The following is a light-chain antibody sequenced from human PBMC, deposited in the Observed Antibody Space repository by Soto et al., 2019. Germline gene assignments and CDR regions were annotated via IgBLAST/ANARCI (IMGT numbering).Light chain of an antibody. V-gene: IGKV1-5*01. CDR2: DAY. CDR3: QQYNSYWT. Sequence: GDRVTLTCRASESISTWLAWYQQKPGKAPKLLIYDAYNLRSGVPSRFSGSGSGTEFTLTISSLQPDDFATYYCQQYNSYWTFGQGTKVDIK. CDR1: ESISTW. J-gene: IGKJ1*01.